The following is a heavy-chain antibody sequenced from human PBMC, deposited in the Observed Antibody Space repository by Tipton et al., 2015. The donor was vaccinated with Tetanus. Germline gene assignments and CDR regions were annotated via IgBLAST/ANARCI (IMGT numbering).Heavy chain of an antibody. V-gene: IGHV4-59*08. Sequence: TLSLTCAVSGGSISSYYWSWIRQPPGKGLEWIGYIYYSGSTNYNPSLKSRVTISVDTSKNQFSLKVGSGTAADTALYYCARRNTHADAFDFWGQGTMVTVSS. J-gene: IGHJ3*01. D-gene: IGHD4-11*01. CDR2: IYYSGST. CDR1: GGSISSYY. CDR3: ARRNTHADAFDF.